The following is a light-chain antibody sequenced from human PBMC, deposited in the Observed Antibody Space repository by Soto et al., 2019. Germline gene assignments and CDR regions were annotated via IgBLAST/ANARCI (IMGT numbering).Light chain of an antibody. CDR3: QQGHNWPLT. V-gene: IGKV3-15*01. CDR2: SAS. J-gene: IGKJ2*01. Sequence: EIVMTQSPATLSVSPGERATLSCRASQSISTELAWYQQKPGQPPRLLIYSASTRANGLPARFTGSGSGSEFTLTISGLQSEDFAVYYCQQGHNWPLTFGQGTRLEI. CDR1: QSISTE.